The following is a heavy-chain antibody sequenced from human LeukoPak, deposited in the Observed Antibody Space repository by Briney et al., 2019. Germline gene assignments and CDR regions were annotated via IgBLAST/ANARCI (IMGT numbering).Heavy chain of an antibody. Sequence: SETLSLTCTVSGGSISSSSYYWGWIRQPPGKGLEWIGSIYYSGSTYYNPSLKSRVTISVDRSKNQFSLKLSSVTAADTAVYYCARFYGSGSGGFDYWGQGTLVTVSS. D-gene: IGHD3-10*01. CDR3: ARFYGSGSGGFDY. V-gene: IGHV4-39*07. CDR1: GGSISSSSYY. CDR2: IYYSGST. J-gene: IGHJ4*02.